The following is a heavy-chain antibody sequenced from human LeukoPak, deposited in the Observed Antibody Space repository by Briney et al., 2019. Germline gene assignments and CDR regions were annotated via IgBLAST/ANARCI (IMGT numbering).Heavy chain of an antibody. J-gene: IGHJ3*02. CDR3: ARMFGDSSGYGAFDI. D-gene: IGHD3-22*01. CDR2: IYYSGST. Sequence: SETLSLTCTVSGGSISSYYWSWIRQPPGKGLEWIGYIYYSGSTNYNPSLKGRVTISVDTSKNQSSLKLSSVTAADTAVYYCARMFGDSSGYGAFDIWGQGTMVTVSS. CDR1: GGSISSYY. V-gene: IGHV4-59*01.